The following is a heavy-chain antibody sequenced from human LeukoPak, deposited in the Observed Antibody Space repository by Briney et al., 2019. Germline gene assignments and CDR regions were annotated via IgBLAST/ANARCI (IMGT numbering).Heavy chain of an antibody. D-gene: IGHD3-10*01. CDR3: ARRYYGSGSYYNWFDP. Sequence: GESLKISCKASGYSFTSHWIGWVRQMPGKGLEWMGIIYPGDSDTRYSPSFQGQVTISADKSISTAYLQWSSLKASDTAMYYCARRYYGSGSYYNWFDPWGQGTLVTVSS. CDR2: IYPGDSDT. CDR1: GYSFTSHW. J-gene: IGHJ5*02. V-gene: IGHV5-51*01.